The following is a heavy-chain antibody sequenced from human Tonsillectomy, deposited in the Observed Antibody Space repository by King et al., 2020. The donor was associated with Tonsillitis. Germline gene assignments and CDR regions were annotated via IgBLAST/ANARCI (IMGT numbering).Heavy chain of an antibody. V-gene: IGHV4-34*01. CDR2: IDHSXTT. CDR3: ARESXGYFDY. CDR1: GGSFSDHF. Sequence: VQLQQWGAGLVKPSETLSLTCAVYGGSFSDHFWAWIRQPPGKGLEWIGEIDHSXTTNYNPSLKSRVTISLDTSKNQFSLRLNSVTAADPAVYYCARESXGYFDYWGQGTLVTXXS. J-gene: IGHJ4*02.